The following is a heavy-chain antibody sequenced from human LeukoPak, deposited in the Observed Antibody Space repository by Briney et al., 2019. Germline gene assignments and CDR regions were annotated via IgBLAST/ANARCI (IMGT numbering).Heavy chain of an antibody. Sequence: ASVKVSCKASGYTFTSYDINWVRQATGQGLEWMGWMRPNTGNTDYAQKFQGRVTMTRNTSISTAYMELSSLRFEDTAVYYCARWQSSSWSIDSWGQGTLVTVSS. V-gene: IGHV1-8*01. CDR3: ARWQSSSWSIDS. CDR1: GYTFTSYD. CDR2: MRPNTGNT. J-gene: IGHJ4*02. D-gene: IGHD6-13*01.